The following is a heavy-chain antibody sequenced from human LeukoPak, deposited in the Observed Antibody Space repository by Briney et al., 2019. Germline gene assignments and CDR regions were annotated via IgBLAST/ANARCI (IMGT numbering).Heavy chain of an antibody. CDR1: GGSISSYY. J-gene: IGHJ4*02. V-gene: IGHV4-59*08. CDR2: IYYSGST. D-gene: IGHD6-19*01. CDR3: ARQRQWLVSDYFDY. Sequence: SETLSLTCTVPGGSISSYYWSWIRQPPGKGLEWIGYIYYSGSTNYNPSLKSRVTISVDTSKNQFSLKLSSVTAADTAVYYCARQRQWLVSDYFDYWGQGTLVTVSS.